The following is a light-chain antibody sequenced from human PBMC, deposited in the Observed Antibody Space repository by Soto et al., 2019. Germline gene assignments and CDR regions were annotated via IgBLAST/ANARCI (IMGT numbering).Light chain of an antibody. CDR1: QSVSSY. CDR3: QQRSNWTPYT. CDR2: DAS. J-gene: IGKJ2*01. Sequence: EIVLTQSPATLSLSPGERATLSCRASQSVSSYLAWYQQKPGQAPRLLIYDASNRATGIPARFSGSGSGTDFTLTISSLELEDCAVYYCQQRSNWTPYTFGQGTKLEIK. V-gene: IGKV3-11*01.